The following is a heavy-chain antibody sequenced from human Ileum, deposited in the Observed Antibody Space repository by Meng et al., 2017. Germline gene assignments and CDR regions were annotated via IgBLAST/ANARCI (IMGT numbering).Heavy chain of an antibody. CDR3: SGASSSSYLGY. J-gene: IGHJ4*02. CDR2: INPKSGIR. V-gene: IGHV1-2*06. D-gene: IGHD6-13*01. CDR1: GYTFTDYY. Sequence: QVQLVQFGAEVKKPGASVKVSCKTSGYTFTDYYIKWLRQAPGQGLEWMGRINPKSGIRHYAQKFQGRVTMTSDTSTSTAYMGVSGLTSDDTAVYYCSGASSSSYLGYWGQGTLVTVSS.